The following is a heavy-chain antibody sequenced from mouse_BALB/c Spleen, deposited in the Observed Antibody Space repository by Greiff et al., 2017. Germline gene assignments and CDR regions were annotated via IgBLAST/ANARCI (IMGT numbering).Heavy chain of an antibody. CDR2: IDPSDSET. CDR3: ARGGYDGPFAY. Sequence: VQLQQSGPQLARPGASVKISCKASGYSFTSYWMHWVKQRPGQGLEWIGMIDPSDSETRLNQKFKDKATLTVDKSSSTAYMQLSSPTSEDSAVYYCARGGYDGPFAYWGQGTLVTVSA. CDR1: GYSFTSYW. D-gene: IGHD2-14*01. J-gene: IGHJ3*01. V-gene: IGHV1S127*01.